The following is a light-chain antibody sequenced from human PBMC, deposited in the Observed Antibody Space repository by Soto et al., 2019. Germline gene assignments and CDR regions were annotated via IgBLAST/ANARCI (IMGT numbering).Light chain of an antibody. CDR3: SSYAGSNNLV. CDR2: EVT. V-gene: IGLV2-8*01. J-gene: IGLJ3*02. CDR1: SSDVGGYNY. Sequence: QSALTQPPSASGSPGQSVTISCTGASSDVGGYNYVSWCQQHPGKAPKLMIYEVTKRPSGVPVRFSGSKSGNTASLTVSGLQAEDEADYYCSSYAGSNNLVFGGGTKLTVL.